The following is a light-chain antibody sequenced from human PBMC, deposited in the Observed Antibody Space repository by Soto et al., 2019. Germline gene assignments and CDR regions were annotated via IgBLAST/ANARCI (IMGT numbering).Light chain of an antibody. CDR1: SSDVGSYNL. J-gene: IGLJ3*02. CDR2: EGS. V-gene: IGLV2-23*01. CDR3: CSYAGTSAYWV. Sequence: QPASVSGSPGQSITISCTGTSSDVGSYNLVSWYQQHPGKAPKLMIYEGSKRPSGISNRFSGSKSGNTASLTISGLQAEDEADYYCCSYAGTSAYWVFGGGTKLTVL.